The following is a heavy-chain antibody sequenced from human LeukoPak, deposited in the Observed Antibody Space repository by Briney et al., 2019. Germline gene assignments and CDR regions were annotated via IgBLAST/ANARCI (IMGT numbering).Heavy chain of an antibody. V-gene: IGHV1-2*02. CDR1: GYTFTGYY. J-gene: IGHJ4*02. Sequence: ASVKVSCKASGYTFTGYYMHWVRQAPGQGLEWMGWINPNSGGTNYAQKFQGRVTMTRDTSISTAYMELSRLRSDDTAVYYCARDRDYYDSSGYLTPYYFDYWGQGTLVTVSS. CDR2: INPNSGGT. D-gene: IGHD3-22*01. CDR3: ARDRDYYDSSGYLTPYYFDY.